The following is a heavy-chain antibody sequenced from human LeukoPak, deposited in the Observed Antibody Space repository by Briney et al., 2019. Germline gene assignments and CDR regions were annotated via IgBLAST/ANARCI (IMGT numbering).Heavy chain of an antibody. D-gene: IGHD3-10*02. J-gene: IGHJ6*04. CDR1: GFTFSSYS. CDR3: AELGITMIGGV. CDR2: ISSSGSTI. Sequence: GGSLRLSCAASGFTFSSYSMNWVRQAAGKGLEWVSYISSSGSTIYYADSVKGRFTISRDNAKNSLYLQMNSMRAEDTAVYYCAELGITMIGGVWGKGTTVTISS. V-gene: IGHV3-48*04.